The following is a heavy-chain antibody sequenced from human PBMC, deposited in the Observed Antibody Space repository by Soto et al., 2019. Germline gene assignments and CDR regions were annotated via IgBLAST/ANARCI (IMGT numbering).Heavy chain of an antibody. D-gene: IGHD4-17*01. CDR1: GGHFDRFA. Sequence: QVQLVQSGAEVKEPGSSVKVSCRASGGHFDRFALSWLRQAHGQGLEWMGGIIPFLSATTYAHKFQGRVTITADESASTVYLELRSLTSDDTAVYCCARGEDAHGDFGSMDVWGQGTSVTVSS. J-gene: IGHJ6*02. V-gene: IGHV1-69*01. CDR2: IIPFLSAT. CDR3: ARGEDAHGDFGSMDV.